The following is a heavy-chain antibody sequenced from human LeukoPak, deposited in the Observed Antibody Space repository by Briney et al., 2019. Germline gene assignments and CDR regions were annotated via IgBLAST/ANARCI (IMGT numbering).Heavy chain of an antibody. V-gene: IGHV5-51*01. CDR3: ARRLTTLEALDF. CDR1: GYTFTDFW. D-gene: IGHD1/OR15-1a*01. J-gene: IGHJ4*02. CDR2: IYPGDSDT. Sequence: GESLKIYCKGSGYTFTDFWIAWVRQLPGKGLEWMGFIYPGDSDTKYHPSFRGQVTISADKSISAAHLQRNSLKASDTATYFCARRLTTLEALDFWGQGTLVTVSS.